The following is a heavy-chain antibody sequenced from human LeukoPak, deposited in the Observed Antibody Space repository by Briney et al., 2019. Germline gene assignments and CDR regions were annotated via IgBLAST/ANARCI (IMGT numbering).Heavy chain of an antibody. J-gene: IGHJ6*03. V-gene: IGHV3-74*01. CDR2: INTDGSST. CDR3: AKDPSTCYFLVCYYYMDV. CDR1: GFIFSSYW. Sequence: PGGSLRLSCAASGFIFSSYWMHWVRHAPGKGLVWVSRINTDGSSTSYADSVKGRFTISRDNSKNTLYLQMNSLRAEDTAVYYCAKDPSTCYFLVCYYYMDVWGKGTTVTISS. D-gene: IGHD2-15*01.